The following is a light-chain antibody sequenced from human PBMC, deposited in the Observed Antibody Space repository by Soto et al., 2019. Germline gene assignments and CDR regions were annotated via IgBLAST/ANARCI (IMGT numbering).Light chain of an antibody. V-gene: IGKV1-5*01. J-gene: IGKJ1*01. CDR2: DAS. Sequence: DIQMTQSPSTLSASVGDRVTITCWASQSISSWLAWYQQKPGKAPKLLIYDASSLESGVPSRFSGSGSGTEFTLTISSLQPDDFATYYCQQYNSSTWTFGQGTKVEIK. CDR1: QSISSW. CDR3: QQYNSSTWT.